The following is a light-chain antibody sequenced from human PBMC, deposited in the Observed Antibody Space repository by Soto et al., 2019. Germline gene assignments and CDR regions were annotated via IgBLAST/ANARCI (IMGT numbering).Light chain of an antibody. Sequence: IQMTKSPSSVSASVGARVTLTCRASQGIGYRLAWYQQKPGKVPQLLIYFASTLGSGVPSRFSGSGSGTDFTLTISSLQPEDFATYYCLQDHSYPLTFGGGTKVDI. V-gene: IGKV1-12*01. CDR2: FAS. J-gene: IGKJ4*01. CDR1: QGIGYR. CDR3: LQDHSYPLT.